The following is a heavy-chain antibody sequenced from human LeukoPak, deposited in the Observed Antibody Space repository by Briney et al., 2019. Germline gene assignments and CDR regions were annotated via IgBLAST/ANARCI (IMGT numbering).Heavy chain of an antibody. CDR3: AKPLGYYDSSGYSITYFDY. V-gene: IGHV3-23*01. J-gene: IGHJ4*02. CDR1: GFTFSNFW. Sequence: PGGSLRLSCTASGFTFSNFWMSWVRQAPGKGLEWVSAISGSGGSTYYADSVKGRFTISRDNSKNTLYLQMNSLRAEDTAVYYCAKPLGYYDSSGYSITYFDYWGQGTLVTVSS. D-gene: IGHD3-22*01. CDR2: ISGSGGST.